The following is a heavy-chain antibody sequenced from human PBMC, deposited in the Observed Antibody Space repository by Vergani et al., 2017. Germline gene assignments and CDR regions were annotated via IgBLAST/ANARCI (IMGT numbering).Heavy chain of an antibody. J-gene: IGHJ5*02. V-gene: IGHV1-69*13. D-gene: IGHD3-22*01. CDR2: MIPTFDSK. Sequence: QVQLLQSGAAVRKPGSSVTVSCKASGDTFSNYAITWVRQAPGQGLQWMGRMIPTFDSKNYAPRFQGRVTLTADASASPAYMELTSLTSEDTAFYFCARGTSYFDSGGYAVTWGQRSLVTVS. CDR1: GDTFSNYA. CDR3: ARGTSYFDSGGYAVT.